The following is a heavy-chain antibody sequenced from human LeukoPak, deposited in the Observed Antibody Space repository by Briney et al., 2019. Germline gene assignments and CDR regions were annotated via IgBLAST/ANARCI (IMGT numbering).Heavy chain of an antibody. CDR3: ARVGYSDFWSGYYWDY. CDR1: GFSFNRYS. J-gene: IGHJ4*02. CDR2: ISSSGTTI. Sequence: GGSLRLSCAASGFSFNRYSMNWVRQAPGKGLEWISYISSSGTTIYYADSVQGRFIISRGNARNSLYLQMNSLRAEDTAVYYCARVGYSDFWSGYYWDYWGQGTLATVSS. D-gene: IGHD3-3*01. V-gene: IGHV3-48*01.